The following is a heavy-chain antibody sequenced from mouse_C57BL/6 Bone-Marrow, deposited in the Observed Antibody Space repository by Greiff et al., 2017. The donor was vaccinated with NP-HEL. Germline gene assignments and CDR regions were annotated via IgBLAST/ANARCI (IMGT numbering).Heavy chain of an antibody. CDR3: ARETDSNYGFAY. J-gene: IGHJ3*01. V-gene: IGHV1-55*01. CDR1: GYTFTSYW. CDR2: IYPGSGST. Sequence: QVQLQQPGAELVKPGASVKMSCKASGYTFTSYWITWVKQRPGQGLEWIGDIYPGSGSTNYNEKFKSKATLPVDTSSSTAYMQLSSLTSEDSAVYYCARETDSNYGFAYWGQGTLVTVSA. D-gene: IGHD2-5*01.